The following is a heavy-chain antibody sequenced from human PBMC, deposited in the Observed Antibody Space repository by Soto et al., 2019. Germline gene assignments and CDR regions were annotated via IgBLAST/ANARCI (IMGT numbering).Heavy chain of an antibody. CDR1: GFSLNTGGVG. CDR2: IYWDDDE. Sequence: ITLKESGPTLVKPTQTLTLTCTFSGFSLNTGGVGVGWVRQPRGKAMEWLALIYWDDDERYRPSLRSRLNITKDTIINQVVLTMSNMDPEDTATYYCVRNWRYYGGDYYYGMDAWGQGTTVTVSS. D-gene: IGHD3-10*01. V-gene: IGHV2-5*02. CDR3: VRNWRYYGGDYYYGMDA. J-gene: IGHJ6*02.